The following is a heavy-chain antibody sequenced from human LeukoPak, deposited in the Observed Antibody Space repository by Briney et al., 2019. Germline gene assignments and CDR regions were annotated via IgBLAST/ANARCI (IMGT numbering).Heavy chain of an antibody. J-gene: IGHJ4*02. D-gene: IGHD3-22*01. CDR3: AKDQSIEKWLSFHY. V-gene: IGHV3-23*01. CDR2: ISGSGAYT. CDR1: GFIFSNYA. Sequence: GGSPRLSCGASGFIFSNYAMSWVRQAPGKGLEWVSAISGSGAYTYYADSVKGRFTISRDNSKNMIYLQMNSLRVEDTAVYYCAKDQSIEKWLSFHYWGQGTLVTVSS.